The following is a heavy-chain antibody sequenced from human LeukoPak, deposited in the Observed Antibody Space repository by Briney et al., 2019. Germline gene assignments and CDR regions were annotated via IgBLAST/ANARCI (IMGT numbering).Heavy chain of an antibody. D-gene: IGHD2-2*01. V-gene: IGHV3-11*06. CDR1: GFTFSDYY. CDR2: ISSSSSYT. CDR3: ARLGYCSSTSCYDPALDAFDI. Sequence: GGSLRLSCAASGFTFSDYYMSWIRQAPGKGLEWVSYISSSSSYTNYAVSVKGRFTISRDNAKNSLYLQMNSLRAEDTAVYYCARLGYCSSTSCYDPALDAFDIWGQGTMVTVSS. J-gene: IGHJ3*02.